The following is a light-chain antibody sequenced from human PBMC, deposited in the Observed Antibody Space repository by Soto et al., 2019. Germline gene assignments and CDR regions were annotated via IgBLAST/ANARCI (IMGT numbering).Light chain of an antibody. Sequence: QSVLTQPASVSGSPGQSITISCTGTSSDVGAYNFVSWHQQHPGKAPKLMIYNVYDRPSGISYRFSGPKSGNTAPLTISGLQGEDEADYYCSAYTVSRTYVFGTGTKVTVL. CDR1: SSDVGAYNF. V-gene: IGLV2-14*03. CDR2: NVY. CDR3: SAYTVSRTYV. J-gene: IGLJ1*01.